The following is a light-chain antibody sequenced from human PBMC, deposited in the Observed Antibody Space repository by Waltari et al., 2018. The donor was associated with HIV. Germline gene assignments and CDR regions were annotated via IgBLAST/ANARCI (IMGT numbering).Light chain of an antibody. CDR2: GNI. CDR3: QSYDTRSSGFLV. CDR1: SSNIGANYA. J-gene: IGLJ3*02. V-gene: IGLV1-40*01. Sequence: QSVLTQPPSVSGAPGQTVTISCPVSSSNIGANYAVHWYQQLPGRAPKVLVYGNIYRPPGVPDRFSGSKSGTSASLAITGLQADDEGYYYCQSYDTRSSGFLVFGGGTKVTVL.